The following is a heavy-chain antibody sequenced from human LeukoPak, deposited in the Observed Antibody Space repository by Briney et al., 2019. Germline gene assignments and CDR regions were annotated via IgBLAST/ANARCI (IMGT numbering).Heavy chain of an antibody. CDR3: ARDFLHLGG. J-gene: IGHJ3*01. CDR2: ITSTSVST. CDR1: AFTFNSYS. D-gene: IGHD3-16*01. Sequence: PGGSLRLSCAASAFTFNSYSMSWVRQAPGKGLEWVASITSTSVSTYYADSVKGRFTISRDNAKNSLYLQMNSLRAEDTAVYYCARDFLHLGGWGQGTMVTVSS. V-gene: IGHV3-21*01.